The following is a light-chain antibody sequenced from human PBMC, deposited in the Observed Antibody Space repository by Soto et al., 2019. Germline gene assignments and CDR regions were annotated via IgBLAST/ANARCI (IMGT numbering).Light chain of an antibody. CDR1: QSVSXN. CDR2: GAS. V-gene: IGKV3-15*01. J-gene: IGKJ3*01. Sequence: EIVMTQSPXTLSVSPGXRATXSCXASQSVSXNLAWYQQKPGQAPRLLIYGASTRATGIPARFSGSGSGTEFTLTISSLQSEDFAVYYCQQYNNWPLTFGPGTKVDIK. CDR3: QQYNNWPLT.